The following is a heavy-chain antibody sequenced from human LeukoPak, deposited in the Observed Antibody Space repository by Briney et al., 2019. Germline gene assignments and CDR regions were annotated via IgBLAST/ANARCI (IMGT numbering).Heavy chain of an antibody. J-gene: IGHJ6*02. V-gene: IGHV3-21*01. D-gene: IGHD3-3*01. CDR3: ARSISKVMYGMDV. Sequence: GGSLRLSCAASGFPFRSYYMTWVRQAPGKGLECVSSISSSSSYIYYADSVKGRFTISRDNAKNSLYLQMNSLRAEDTAVYYCARSISKVMYGMDVWGQGTTVTVSS. CDR2: ISSSSSYI. CDR1: GFPFRSYY.